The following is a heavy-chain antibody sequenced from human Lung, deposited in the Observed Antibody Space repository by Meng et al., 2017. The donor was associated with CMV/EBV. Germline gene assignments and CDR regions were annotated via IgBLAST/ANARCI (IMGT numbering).Heavy chain of an antibody. V-gene: IGHV3-7*01. CDR3: VTDQDRLGGI. J-gene: IGHJ3*02. Sequence: GGSLRLSCVASGFSFSKHWMSWVGQAPGKGLEYLANINLYGSEKYYMNSVKGRFTISRDKAKNSLFLQMNSLRAEDTAVYYCVTDQDRLGGIWGQGTMVTVSS. CDR2: INLYGSEK. D-gene: IGHD5-12*01. CDR1: GFSFSKHW.